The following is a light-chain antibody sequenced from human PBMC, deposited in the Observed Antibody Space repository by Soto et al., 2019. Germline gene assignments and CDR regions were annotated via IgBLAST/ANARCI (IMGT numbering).Light chain of an antibody. J-gene: IGLJ2*01. CDR1: YSNIGSNF. CDR3: GTWDSSLSVVV. V-gene: IGLV1-51*01. CDR2: DNS. Sequence: QSVLTQSSSVSAAAGQKVSISCSGSYSNIGSNFVSWYQHFPGSAPKLVIYDNSQRPSGIPDRFSGSKSGSSATLGITGLQTGDEGDYYCGTWDSSLSVVVFGGGTKPTVL.